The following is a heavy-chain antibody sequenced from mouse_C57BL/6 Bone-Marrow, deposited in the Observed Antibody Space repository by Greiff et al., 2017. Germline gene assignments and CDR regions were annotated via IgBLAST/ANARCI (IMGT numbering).Heavy chain of an antibody. D-gene: IGHD4-1*01. CDR3: ARSGPLGRSFDY. Sequence: QVQLQQPGAELVKPGASVKMSCTASGYTFTSYWITWVKQRPGQGLEWIGGIYPTSGRTNYNEKFKSKAILTVDTSSNTAYMQLSSLTSEDSAVFYCARSGPLGRSFDYWGQGTTLTVSS. V-gene: IGHV1-55*01. CDR1: GYTFTSYW. CDR2: IYPTSGRT. J-gene: IGHJ2*01.